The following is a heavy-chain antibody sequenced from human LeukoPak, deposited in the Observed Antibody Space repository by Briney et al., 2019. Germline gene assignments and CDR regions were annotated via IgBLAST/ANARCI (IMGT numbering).Heavy chain of an antibody. CDR2: VSYDGSNK. Sequence: GRSLRLSCAASGFTFSSHGMHWVRQAPGKGLEWVAVVSYDGSNKYYADSVKGRFTISRDNSNNTLYVQMNSLRAEDTAVYYCARDSSYGDWFDYWGQGTLVTVSS. CDR1: GFTFSSHG. D-gene: IGHD4-17*01. V-gene: IGHV3-30*03. J-gene: IGHJ5*01. CDR3: ARDSSYGDWFDY.